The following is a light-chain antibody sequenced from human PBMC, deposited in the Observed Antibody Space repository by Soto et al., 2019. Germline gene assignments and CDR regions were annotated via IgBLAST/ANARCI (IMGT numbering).Light chain of an antibody. V-gene: IGLV1-51*01. CDR1: NSNIGYSY. CDR2: DND. J-gene: IGLJ1*01. CDR3: GTWDISLSHYV. Sequence: QSVLTQPPSVSAAPGQKVTISCSGSNSNIGYSYVAWYQQLPGTVPELLIYDNDKRPSGIPDRFSGSKSGTSATLGITGLQTGDEADYYCGTWDISLSHYVFGPGTKVTVL.